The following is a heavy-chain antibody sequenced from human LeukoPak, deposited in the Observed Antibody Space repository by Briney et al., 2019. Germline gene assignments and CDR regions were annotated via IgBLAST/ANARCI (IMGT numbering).Heavy chain of an antibody. CDR1: GFTFSSYN. J-gene: IGHJ6*02. CDR2: ISYDGGSK. D-gene: IGHD3-22*01. V-gene: IGHV3-30*03. Sequence: PGGSLRLSCAASGFTFSSYNMNWVRQAPGKGLEWVAVISYDGGSKDHAGSVKGRVTISRDNSKNTLYLQMNSLRVEDTAVYYCARGGTEIYYRYYGMDVWGQGTTVTVSS. CDR3: ARGGTEIYYRYYGMDV.